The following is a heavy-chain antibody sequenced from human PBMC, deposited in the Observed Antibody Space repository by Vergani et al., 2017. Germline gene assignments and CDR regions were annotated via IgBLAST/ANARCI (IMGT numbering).Heavy chain of an antibody. V-gene: IGHV4-61*01. CDR2: IYYSGST. CDR1: GGSVSSGSYY. D-gene: IGHD2-2*02. J-gene: IGHJ6*03. Sequence: QVQLQESGPGLVKPSETLSLTCTVSGGSVSSGSYYWSWIRQPPGKGLEWIGYIYYSGSTYYNPSLKSRVTISVDTSKNQFSLKLSSVTAADTAVYYCARAGSCSTSCYIPYYYYYMDVWGKGTTVTVSS. CDR3: ARAGSCSTSCYIPYYYYYMDV.